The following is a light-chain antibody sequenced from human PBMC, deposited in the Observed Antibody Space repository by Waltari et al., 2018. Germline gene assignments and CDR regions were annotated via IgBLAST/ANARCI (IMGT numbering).Light chain of an antibody. CDR3: IQGTHWPPT. J-gene: IGKJ1*01. CDR2: KVS. Sequence: DVVLAQSPLSLPVTLGQPASISCRSSQSLVNTDGNIYLNWFHQRPGQSPRRLIYKVSNRDSGVPDRFSGSGSGTDFTLKISRLEADDVGVYFCIQGTHWPPTFGQGTKVEIK. CDR1: QSLVNTDGNIY. V-gene: IGKV2-30*01.